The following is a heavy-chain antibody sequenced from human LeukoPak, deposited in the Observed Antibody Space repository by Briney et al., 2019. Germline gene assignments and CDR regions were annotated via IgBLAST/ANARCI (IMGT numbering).Heavy chain of an antibody. J-gene: IGHJ5*02. CDR3: AKDAVWFGELLGEDWFDP. Sequence: PGRSLRLSCAASGFTFSSYGMHWVRQAPGKGLEWVAVISYDGSNKYYADSVKDRFTISRDNSKNTLYLQMNSLRAEDTAVYYCAKDAVWFGELLGEDWFDPWGQGTLVTVSS. V-gene: IGHV3-30*18. D-gene: IGHD3-10*01. CDR1: GFTFSSYG. CDR2: ISYDGSNK.